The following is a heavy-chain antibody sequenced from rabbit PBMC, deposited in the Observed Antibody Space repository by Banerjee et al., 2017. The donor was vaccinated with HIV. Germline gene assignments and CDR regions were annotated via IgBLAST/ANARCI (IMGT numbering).Heavy chain of an antibody. CDR1: GFTLSSHW. CDR2: IDTGSVGT. Sequence: QEQLEESGGDLVKPGASLTLTCTASGFTLSSHWICWVRQAPGKGLEWIGCIDTGSVGTYYASWAKGRFTITKTSSTTVTLQMTSLTAADTATYFCARDVYRSGWNGDFNLWGPGTLVTVS. J-gene: IGHJ4*01. V-gene: IGHV1S45*01. D-gene: IGHD4-1*01. CDR3: ARDVYRSGWNGDFNL.